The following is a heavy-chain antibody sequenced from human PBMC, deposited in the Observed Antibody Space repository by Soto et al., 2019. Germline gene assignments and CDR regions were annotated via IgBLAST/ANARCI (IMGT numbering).Heavy chain of an antibody. D-gene: IGHD3-10*01. Sequence: EVQLLESGGGLVQPGGSLRLSCAASGFTFSSYAMSWVRQAPGKGLEWVSAISGSGGSTYYADSVKGRFTISRDNSKNTLYRQMNSLRAEDTAVYYCAKSGTGYPPYYYYGMDVWGQGTTVTVSS. J-gene: IGHJ6*02. V-gene: IGHV3-23*01. CDR2: ISGSGGST. CDR1: GFTFSSYA. CDR3: AKSGTGYPPYYYYGMDV.